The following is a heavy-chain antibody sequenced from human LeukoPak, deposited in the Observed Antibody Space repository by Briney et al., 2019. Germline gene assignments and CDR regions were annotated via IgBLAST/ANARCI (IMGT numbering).Heavy chain of an antibody. V-gene: IGHV1-2*06. J-gene: IGHJ3*02. Sequence: ASVTVSRKASGYTFTGYYIHWVRQAPGQGLEWMGRINPNNGGTNYAQKFQGRVTMTRDMSMSTAYMELSRLRSDDTAVYYCAGEDNSSGYRPFDIWGQGTMVTVPS. D-gene: IGHD3-22*01. CDR1: GYTFTGYY. CDR3: AGEDNSSGYRPFDI. CDR2: INPNNGGT.